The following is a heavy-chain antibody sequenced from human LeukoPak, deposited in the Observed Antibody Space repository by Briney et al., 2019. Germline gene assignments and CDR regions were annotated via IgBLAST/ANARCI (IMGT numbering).Heavy chain of an antibody. J-gene: IGHJ6*02. D-gene: IGHD6-19*01. CDR2: ISTDGSST. CDR1: GFSLSPYW. Sequence: GGSLRLSCAASGFSLSPYWMHWVRQAPGKGLVCISRISTDGSSTNYADSVKGRFTISRDNAKNTLYLQMNSLRADDTAVYYCARAVTGTRNAMDVWGQGPTVTVSS. V-gene: IGHV3-74*01. CDR3: ARAVTGTRNAMDV.